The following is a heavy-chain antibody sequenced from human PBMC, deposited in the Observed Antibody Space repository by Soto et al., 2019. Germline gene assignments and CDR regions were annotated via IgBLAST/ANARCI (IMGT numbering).Heavy chain of an antibody. Sequence: QVHLVQSGAEVKKPGSSVKVSCTASGGTFNSYTLNWVRQAPGQRLEWVGRVNPIVGMSTSASEFQARVTMSAYSASSTAYMDPTDLKSENTDVYYCATSYVSWSTHFDSWCQVNLVTVSS. D-gene: IGHD3-10*01. CDR2: VNPIVGMS. J-gene: IGHJ4*02. CDR1: GGTFNSYT. V-gene: IGHV1-69*02. CDR3: ATSYVSWSTHFDS.